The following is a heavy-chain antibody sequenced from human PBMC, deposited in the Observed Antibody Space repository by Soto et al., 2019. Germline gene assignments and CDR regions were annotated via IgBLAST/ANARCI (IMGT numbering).Heavy chain of an antibody. CDR2: ISAGGSNT. V-gene: IGHV3-23*01. Sequence: EVQLLESGGGLVQPGGSLRLSCAVSGFTFRSYAMSWVRQAPGKGPEWVSVISAGGSNTYYAESVKGRFTISRDNSKNTLYRQMNSLRDHDTAVYYCAKKVPPRDAFDIWGQGTMVTVST. D-gene: IGHD3-10*01. J-gene: IGHJ3*02. CDR1: GFTFRSYA. CDR3: AKKVPPRDAFDI.